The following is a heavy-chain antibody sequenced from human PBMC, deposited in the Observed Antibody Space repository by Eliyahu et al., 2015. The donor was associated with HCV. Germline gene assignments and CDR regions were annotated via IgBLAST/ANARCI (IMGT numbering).Heavy chain of an antibody. Sequence: EVQLVESGGGLVQPGGSLRLSCAASGFTFSTYTMAWVRQAPGKGLEWISDISSGSTAIFYADSVKGRFTISRDNAKNSLYLQMNSLRDEDTAVYDCARDPQVFDYWGQGIPVTVSS. V-gene: IGHV3-48*02. CDR2: ISSGSTAI. J-gene: IGHJ4*02. CDR3: ARDPQVFDY. CDR1: GFTFSTYT.